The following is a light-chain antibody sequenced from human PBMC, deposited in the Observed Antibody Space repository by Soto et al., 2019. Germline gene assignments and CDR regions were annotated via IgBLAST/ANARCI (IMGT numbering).Light chain of an antibody. CDR2: GAS. CDR1: QSVNSNY. Sequence: EIVLTQSPGTLSLSPGERATLSCGATQSVNSNYLAWYQQKLGQAPRLLIYGASSRPTGIPDRFSGSGSGTDFTLTISRLEPEDFAVYYCHQYGGSPLTFGGGTKVEI. V-gene: IGKV3-20*01. J-gene: IGKJ4*01. CDR3: HQYGGSPLT.